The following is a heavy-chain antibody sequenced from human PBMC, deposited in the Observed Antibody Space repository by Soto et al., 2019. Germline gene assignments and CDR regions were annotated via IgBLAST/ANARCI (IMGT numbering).Heavy chain of an antibody. CDR2: ISVSGGST. Sequence: PGGSLRLSCAASGFTFSSYAMSWVRQAPGKGLEWVSAISVSGGSTYYADSVKGRFTISRDNSKNTLYLQMNSLRAEDTAVYYCANHPPLMKDIVVVPAAMSYYYYGMDVWGQGTTVTVSS. J-gene: IGHJ6*02. D-gene: IGHD2-2*01. V-gene: IGHV3-23*01. CDR3: ANHPPLMKDIVVVPAAMSYYYYGMDV. CDR1: GFTFSSYA.